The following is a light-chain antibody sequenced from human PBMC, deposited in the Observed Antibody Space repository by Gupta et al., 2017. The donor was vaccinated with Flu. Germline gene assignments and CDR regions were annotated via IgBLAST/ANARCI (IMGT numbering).Light chain of an antibody. CDR2: DAS. V-gene: IGKV1-33*01. J-gene: IGKJ4*01. CDR1: QDIGKH. Sequence: SFLSASVGDRVTITCQASQDIGKHLNWYQHKSGKAPRLLIYDASNLAAGVEPKFSGAGSGTAFIFTIGNLQPEDIATYYCQQYDRFPALTFGGGTKMAIK. CDR3: QQYDRFPALT.